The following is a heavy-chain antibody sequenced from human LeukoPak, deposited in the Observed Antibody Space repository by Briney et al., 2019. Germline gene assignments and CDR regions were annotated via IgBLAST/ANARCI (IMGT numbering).Heavy chain of an antibody. CDR3: AGGPDRLRYFDWLLF. CDR2: MNPNSGNT. CDR1: GYTFTSYD. D-gene: IGHD3-9*01. V-gene: IGHV1-8*01. Sequence: ASVKVSCKASGYTFTSYDINWVRQATGQGLEWMGWMNPNSGNTGYAQKFQGRVTMTRNTSISTAYMELSSLRSEDTAVYYCAGGPDRLRYFDWLLFWGQGTLVTVSS. J-gene: IGHJ4*02.